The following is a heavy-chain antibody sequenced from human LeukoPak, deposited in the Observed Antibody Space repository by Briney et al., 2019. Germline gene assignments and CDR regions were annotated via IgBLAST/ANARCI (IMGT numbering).Heavy chain of an antibody. D-gene: IGHD5-12*01. CDR3: AGGEGYSYGYFLH. V-gene: IGHV1-69*05. J-gene: IGHJ1*01. Sequence: SVKVSCKASGGTLSSYGFSWVRQAPGQGLEWMGGIVPIFDLTNYAQKFQGRVTITTGASTNTVYMNLTSLRSEDTAVYYCAGGEGYSYGYFLHWGQGSLVTVSS. CDR2: IVPIFDLT. CDR1: GGTLSSYG.